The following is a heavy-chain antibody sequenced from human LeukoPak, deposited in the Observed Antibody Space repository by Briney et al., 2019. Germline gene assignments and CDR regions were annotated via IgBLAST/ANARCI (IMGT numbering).Heavy chain of an antibody. J-gene: IGHJ4*02. V-gene: IGHV3-30*04. Sequence: GRSLRLSCAASGFTFSSYAMHWVRQAPGKGLEWVAVISYDGSNKYYADSVKGRFTISRDNSKNTLYLQMNSLRAEDTAVYYCARDGSLSVYSSGWIDYWGQGTLVTVSS. D-gene: IGHD6-19*01. CDR2: ISYDGSNK. CDR1: GFTFSSYA. CDR3: ARDGSLSVYSSGWIDY.